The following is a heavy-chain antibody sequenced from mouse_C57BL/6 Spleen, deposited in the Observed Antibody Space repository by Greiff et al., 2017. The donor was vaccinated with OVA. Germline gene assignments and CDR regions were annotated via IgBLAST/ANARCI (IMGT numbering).Heavy chain of an antibody. Sequence: EVMLVESGGGLVQPGGSLSLSCAASGFTFTDYYMSWVRQPPGKALEWLGFIRNKANGYTTEYSASVKGRFTISRDNSQSILYLQMNALRAEDSATYYCARYKWDYFDYWGQGTTLTVSS. CDR3: ARYKWDYFDY. CDR1: GFTFTDYY. CDR2: IRNKANGYTT. J-gene: IGHJ2*01. V-gene: IGHV7-3*01.